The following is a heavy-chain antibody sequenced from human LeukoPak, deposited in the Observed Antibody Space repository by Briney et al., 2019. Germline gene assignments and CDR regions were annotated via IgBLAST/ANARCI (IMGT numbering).Heavy chain of an antibody. CDR2: ISSSSSYI. Sequence: GGSLRLSCAASGYTFSSYSVNWVRQAPGKGLEWVSSISSSSSYIYYADSVKGRFTISGDNAKNSLYLQMNSLRAEDTAVYYCARSDQNDYWGQGTLVTVSS. CDR3: ARSDQNDY. CDR1: GYTFSSYS. J-gene: IGHJ4*02. V-gene: IGHV3-21*01.